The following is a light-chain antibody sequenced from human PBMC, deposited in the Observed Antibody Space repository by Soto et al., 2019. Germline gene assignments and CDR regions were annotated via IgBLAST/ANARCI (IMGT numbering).Light chain of an antibody. CDR1: QSVSSSY. CDR3: QQYGSSPRT. V-gene: IGKV3-20*01. CDR2: GAS. J-gene: IGKJ1*01. Sequence: ESVLTQSPGTLSLFPGERATLSCRASQSVSSSYLGWYQQKPGQAPRLLMYGASSRATGIPERFSGSGSGTDFTLTISRLEPEDFAVYYCQQYGSSPRTFGQGTKVDIK.